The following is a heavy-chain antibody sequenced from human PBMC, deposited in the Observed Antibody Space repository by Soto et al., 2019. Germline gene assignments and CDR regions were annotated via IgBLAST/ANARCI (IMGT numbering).Heavy chain of an antibody. Sequence: QVQLQESGPGLVKPSQTLSLTCTVSGGSISSGGYYWSWIRQHPGKGLEWIGYIYYSGSTYYNPSLKSRVTTSGDTSKNQFSLKLSSVTAADTAVYYCARDGGSYLLGAFDIWGQGTMVTVSS. J-gene: IGHJ3*02. V-gene: IGHV4-31*03. CDR1: GGSISSGGYY. CDR3: ARDGGSYLLGAFDI. D-gene: IGHD1-26*01. CDR2: IYYSGST.